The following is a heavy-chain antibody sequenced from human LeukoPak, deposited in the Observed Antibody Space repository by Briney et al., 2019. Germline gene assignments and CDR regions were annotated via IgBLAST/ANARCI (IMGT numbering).Heavy chain of an antibody. V-gene: IGHV3-33*01. D-gene: IGHD5-24*01. J-gene: IGHJ4*02. CDR2: IWYDGSNK. Sequence: GRSLRLSCAASGFTFSSYGMHWVRQAPGKGLEWVAVIWYDGSNKYYADSVKGRFTISRDNSKNTLYLQMNSLRAEDTAVYYCARDRDGYNYIDYWDQGTLVTVSS. CDR1: GFTFSSYG. CDR3: ARDRDGYNYIDY.